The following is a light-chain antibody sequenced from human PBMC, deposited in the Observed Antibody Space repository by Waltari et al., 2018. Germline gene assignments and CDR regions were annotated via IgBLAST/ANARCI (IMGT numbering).Light chain of an antibody. CDR3: QHYLRLPVT. Sequence: EIVLTQSPGTLSLSLGERATVSCRDSQSVSRALAWYQQKPGQAPRLLIYGAYTRATVIPDRFSGSGSGTDFSLTISRLEPDNVAVYYCQHYLRLPVTFGQGTTVEI. CDR2: GAY. CDR1: QSVSRA. V-gene: IGKV3-20*01. J-gene: IGKJ1*01.